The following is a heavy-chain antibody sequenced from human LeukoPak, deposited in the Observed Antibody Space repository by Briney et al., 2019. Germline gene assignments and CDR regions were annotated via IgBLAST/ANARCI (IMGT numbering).Heavy chain of an antibody. CDR3: AGPLGSPYFHH. V-gene: IGHV3-48*01. D-gene: IGHD7-27*01. CDR1: GFSFSSSG. J-gene: IGHJ1*01. Sequence: PGGSLRLSCAASGFSFSSSGMNWVRQAPGKGLQWISYIDTSSSTKNYADSVKSRFTISRDNAKNSLYLQMSSLRAEDTAVYYCAGPLGSPYFHHWGQGTLVTVSS. CDR2: IDTSSSTK.